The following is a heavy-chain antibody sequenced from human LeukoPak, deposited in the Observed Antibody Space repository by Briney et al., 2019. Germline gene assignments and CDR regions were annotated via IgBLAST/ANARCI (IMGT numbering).Heavy chain of an antibody. Sequence: SGGSLRLSCAASGFTFSSYDMSWVRQAPGKGLEWVANIKQDGSEKYYVDSVKGRFTISRDNAENSLYLQMNSLRAEDTAVYYCARAQWKPAKYYFDYWGQGTLVTVSS. CDR3: ARAQWKPAKYYFDY. D-gene: IGHD1-26*01. CDR2: IKQDGSEK. CDR1: GFTFSSYD. J-gene: IGHJ4*02. V-gene: IGHV3-7*01.